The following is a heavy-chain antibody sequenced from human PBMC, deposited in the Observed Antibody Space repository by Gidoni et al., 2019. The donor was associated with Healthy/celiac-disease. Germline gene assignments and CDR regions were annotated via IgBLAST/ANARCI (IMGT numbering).Heavy chain of an antibody. V-gene: IGHV3-23*01. CDR2: ISGSGGST. Sequence: EVQLLESGGGLVQPGGSLRLSCAASGFTFSSYAMSWVRQAPGKGLEWFSAISGSGGSTYYADSVKGRFTISRDNSKNTLYLQMNSLRAEDTAVYYCAKDPGGLYCSSTSCYSDYWGQGTLVTVSS. CDR3: AKDPGGLYCSSTSCYSDY. CDR1: GFTFSSYA. J-gene: IGHJ4*02. D-gene: IGHD2-2*01.